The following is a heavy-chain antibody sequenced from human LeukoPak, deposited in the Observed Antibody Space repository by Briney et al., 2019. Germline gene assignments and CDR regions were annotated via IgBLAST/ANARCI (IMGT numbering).Heavy chain of an antibody. CDR1: GFTVSSNY. Sequence: PGGSLRLSCAASGFTVSSNYMNWVRQAPGKGLEWVSVIYSGGSTYYADSVKGRFTISRDNSKNTLYLQMNSLRAEDTAVYYCAKDHAYDTSGYYYDYWGQGTLVTVSS. V-gene: IGHV3-66*01. CDR2: IYSGGST. J-gene: IGHJ4*02. D-gene: IGHD3-22*01. CDR3: AKDHAYDTSGYYYDY.